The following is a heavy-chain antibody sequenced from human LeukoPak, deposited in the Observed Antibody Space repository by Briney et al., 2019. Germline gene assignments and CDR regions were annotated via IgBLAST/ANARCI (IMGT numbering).Heavy chain of an antibody. Sequence: SETLSLTCTVSGGSISSNYWSWVRQSPGKGLEWIGEIYHNGTHNYNPSLKSRVTISADTFKNHFSLKLASVTAADTAVYYRATAPILRGEGGEHYKYGMDVWGQGTTVIVSS. CDR2: IYHNGTH. D-gene: IGHD2-2*02. J-gene: IGHJ6*02. CDR1: GGSISSNY. V-gene: IGHV4/OR15-8*01. CDR3: ATAPILRGEGGEHYKYGMDV.